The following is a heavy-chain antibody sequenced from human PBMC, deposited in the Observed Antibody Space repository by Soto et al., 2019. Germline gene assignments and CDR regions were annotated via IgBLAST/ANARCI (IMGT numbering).Heavy chain of an antibody. CDR1: GGTFSSYT. V-gene: IGHV1-69*02. Sequence: QVQLVQSGAEVKKPGSSVKVSCKASGGTFSSYTISWVRQAPGQGLEWMGRIIPILGIANYAQKFQGRVTITADKSTSTAYMELSSLRSEDTAVYYWARGTGTSGYGFDYWGQGTLVTVSS. D-gene: IGHD5-12*01. J-gene: IGHJ4*02. CDR3: ARGTGTSGYGFDY. CDR2: IIPILGIA.